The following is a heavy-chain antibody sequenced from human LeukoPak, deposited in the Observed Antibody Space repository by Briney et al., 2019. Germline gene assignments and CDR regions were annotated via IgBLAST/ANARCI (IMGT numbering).Heavy chain of an antibody. CDR2: INPNSGGT. Sequence: ASVKVSCKASGYTFTGYYMHWVRQAPGQGLEWMGRINPNSGGTNYAQEFQGRVTMTRDTSISTAYMELSRLRSDDTAVYYCARDGKIAARPNNWFDPWGQGTLVTVSS. J-gene: IGHJ5*02. CDR1: GYTFTGYY. V-gene: IGHV1-2*06. CDR3: ARDGKIAARPNNWFDP. D-gene: IGHD6-6*01.